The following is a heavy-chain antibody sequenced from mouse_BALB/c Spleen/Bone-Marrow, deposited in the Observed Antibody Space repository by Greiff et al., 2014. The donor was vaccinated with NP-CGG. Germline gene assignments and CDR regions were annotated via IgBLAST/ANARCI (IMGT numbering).Heavy chain of an antibody. CDR2: IDPANGNT. V-gene: IGHV14-3*02. D-gene: IGHD2-4*01. CDR1: GLNIKDTY. Sequence: EVQLQQSGAELVKPGASVKLSCTASGLNIKDTYMHWVKQRPEQGLEWIGRIDPANGNTKYDPKFQGKATITADTSSNTAYLQLSSLTSEDTAVYYCARGYYDYVYAMDYWGQGTSVTVSS. J-gene: IGHJ4*01. CDR3: ARGYYDYVYAMDY.